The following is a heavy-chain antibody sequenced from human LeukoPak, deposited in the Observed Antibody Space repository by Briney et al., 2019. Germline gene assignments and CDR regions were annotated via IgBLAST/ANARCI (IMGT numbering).Heavy chain of an antibody. Sequence: PSETLSLTCTVSGGSISSYYWSWIRQPAGKGLEWIGRIYTSGSTNYNPSLKSRVTMSVDTSKNQFSLKLSSVTAADTAVYYCARKDYDSSGYYFAYWGQGTLVTVSS. CDR3: ARKDYDSSGYYFAY. V-gene: IGHV4-4*07. CDR1: GGSISSYY. D-gene: IGHD3-22*01. CDR2: IYTSGST. J-gene: IGHJ4*02.